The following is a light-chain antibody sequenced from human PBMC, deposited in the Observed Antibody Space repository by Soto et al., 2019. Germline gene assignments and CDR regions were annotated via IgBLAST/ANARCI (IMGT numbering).Light chain of an antibody. CDR3: QQYGSSPLT. V-gene: IGKV3-20*01. Sequence: IGLALSPGCLSSPPGESPTLSCRASQSVSSHLAWYQQRPGQAPRLLIYGASSRATGIPDRFSGSGSGTDFTLTISSLEPEDFAVYYCQQYGSSPLTFGQGTRLEIK. CDR2: GAS. J-gene: IGKJ5*01. CDR1: QSVSSH.